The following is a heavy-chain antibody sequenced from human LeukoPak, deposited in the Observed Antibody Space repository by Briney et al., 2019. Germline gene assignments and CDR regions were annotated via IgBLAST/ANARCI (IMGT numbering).Heavy chain of an antibody. D-gene: IGHD2-2*01. CDR1: GFTFDDYA. CDR2: ISWNSGSI. CDR3: AREVPAATYYYYYGMDV. V-gene: IGHV3-9*01. J-gene: IGHJ6*02. Sequence: GGSLRLSCAASGFTFDDYAMHWVRQAPGKGLEWVSGISWNSGSIGYADSVKGRFTFSRDNAKNSLYLQMNSLRAEDTALYYCAREVPAATYYYYYGMDVWGQGTTVTVSS.